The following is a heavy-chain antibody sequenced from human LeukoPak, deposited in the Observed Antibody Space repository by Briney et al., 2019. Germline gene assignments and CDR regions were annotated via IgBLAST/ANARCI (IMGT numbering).Heavy chain of an antibody. V-gene: IGHV7-4-1*02. CDR2: INTNTGNP. Sequence: RASVKVSCKASGYTFTSYAMNWVRQAPGQGLEWMGWINTNTGNPTYAQGFTGRFVFSLDTSVSTAYQQISSLKAEDTAVYYCARDVVTMVRGVIRNWFDPWGQGTLVTVSS. J-gene: IGHJ5*02. CDR1: GYTFTSYA. CDR3: ARDVVTMVRGVIRNWFDP. D-gene: IGHD3-10*01.